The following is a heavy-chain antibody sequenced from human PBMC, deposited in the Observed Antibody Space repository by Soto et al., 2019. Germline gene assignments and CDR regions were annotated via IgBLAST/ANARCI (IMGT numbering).Heavy chain of an antibody. CDR1: GGSFSGYY. CDR2: INHSGST. Sequence: SETLSLTCAVYGGSFSGYYWSWIRQPPGKGLEWIGEINHSGSTNYNPSLKSRVTISVDTSKNQFSLNMRYVTAADTAVYYCARGNCSGGSCDPFDYWGQGTLVTVYS. CDR3: ARGNCSGGSCDPFDY. D-gene: IGHD2-15*01. V-gene: IGHV4-34*01. J-gene: IGHJ4*02.